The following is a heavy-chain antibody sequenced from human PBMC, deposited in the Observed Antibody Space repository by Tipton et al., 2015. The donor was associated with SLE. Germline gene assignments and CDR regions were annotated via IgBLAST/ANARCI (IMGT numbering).Heavy chain of an antibody. CDR3: ARHTSGFDY. Sequence: TLSLTCSVSGGSITSNSHYWVWIRQPPGKGLEWIGSISSAGSTYYNPSLKSRITISVDTSKNQFSLNLTSVTAADTAVYYCARHTSGFDYWGQGTLVTVSS. D-gene: IGHD6-19*01. CDR2: ISSAGST. CDR1: GGSITSNSHY. J-gene: IGHJ4*02. V-gene: IGHV4-39*07.